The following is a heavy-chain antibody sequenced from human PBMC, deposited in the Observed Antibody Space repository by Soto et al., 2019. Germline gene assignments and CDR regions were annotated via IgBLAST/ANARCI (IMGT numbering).Heavy chain of an antibody. D-gene: IGHD6-13*01. V-gene: IGHV3-23*01. CDR2: ISGSGGST. Sequence: PGGSLRLSCAASGFTFSSYAMSWVRQAPGKGLEWVSAISGSGGSTYYADSVKGRFTISRDNSKNTLYLQMNSLRAEDTAVYYCAKRPDSSSWYFWFDPWGQGTLVTVSS. CDR1: GFTFSSYA. CDR3: AKRPDSSSWYFWFDP. J-gene: IGHJ5*02.